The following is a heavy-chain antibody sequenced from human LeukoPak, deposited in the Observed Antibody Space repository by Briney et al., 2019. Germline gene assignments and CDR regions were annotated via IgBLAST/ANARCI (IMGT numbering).Heavy chain of an antibody. CDR2: ISGSGGST. Sequence: GSLRLSCAASGFTLSSYAMSWVRQAPGKGLEWVSAISGSGGSTYYADSVKGRFTISRDNSKNTLYLQMNSLRAEDTAVYYCATRGHCSSTSCYADYYGMDVWGKGTTVTVSS. CDR3: ATRGHCSSTSCYADYYGMDV. CDR1: GFTLSSYA. D-gene: IGHD2-2*01. V-gene: IGHV3-23*01. J-gene: IGHJ6*04.